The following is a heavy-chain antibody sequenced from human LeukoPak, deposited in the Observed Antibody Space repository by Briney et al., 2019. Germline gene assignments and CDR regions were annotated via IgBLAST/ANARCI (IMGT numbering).Heavy chain of an antibody. J-gene: IGHJ6*03. Sequence: ASVKVSCKASGGTFSSYAISWVRQAPGQGLEWMGGIIPIFGTANYAQKFQGRVTITTDESTSTAYMELSSLRSEDTAVYYCARGIPLAGLASPKHMDVWGKGTTVAVSS. CDR1: GGTFSSYA. D-gene: IGHD6-19*01. CDR3: ARGIPLAGLASPKHMDV. V-gene: IGHV1-69*05. CDR2: IIPIFGTA.